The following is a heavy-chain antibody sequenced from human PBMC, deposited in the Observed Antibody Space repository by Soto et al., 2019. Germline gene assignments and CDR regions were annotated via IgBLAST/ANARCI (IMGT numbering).Heavy chain of an antibody. V-gene: IGHV1-69*01. Sequence: QVQLVQSGAEVKKPGSSVKVSCKASGGTFSSYAISCVRQAPGQGLEWMGGIIPIFGTANYAQKFQGRVTITADESTRSAYMQLSRLRSEYTAVYYCARGGRYYDSRGYYPAEYFQHWGQGTLVTVSS. CDR3: ARGGRYYDSRGYYPAEYFQH. J-gene: IGHJ1*01. CDR2: IIPIFGTA. D-gene: IGHD3-22*01. CDR1: GGTFSSYA.